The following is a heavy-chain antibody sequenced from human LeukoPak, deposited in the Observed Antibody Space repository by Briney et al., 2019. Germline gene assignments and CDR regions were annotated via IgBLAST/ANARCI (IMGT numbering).Heavy chain of an antibody. D-gene: IGHD2-15*01. CDR3: ARGRGYCGGDCYVY. V-gene: IGHV1-2*06. J-gene: IGHJ4*02. CDR2: INPNSGGT. CDR1: GYTFTGYY. Sequence: AASVKVSCKASGYTFTGYYKHWVRQAPGQGLEWMGRINPNSGGTNYAQKFQGRVTMTRDTSISTAYMELSRLRSDDTAVYYCARGRGYCGGDCYVYWGQGTLVTVSS.